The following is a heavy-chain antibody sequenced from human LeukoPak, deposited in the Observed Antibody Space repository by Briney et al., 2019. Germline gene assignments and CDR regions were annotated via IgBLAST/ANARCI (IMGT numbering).Heavy chain of an antibody. V-gene: IGHV1-69*13. CDR3: ARDRNAFDI. CDR2: IIPIFGTA. Sequence: SVKVSCKASGYTFTGYYMHWVRQAPGQGLEWMGGIIPIFGTANYAQKFQGRVTITADESTSTAYMELSSLRSEDTAVYYCARDRNAFDIWGQGTMVTVSS. CDR1: GYTFTGYY. J-gene: IGHJ3*02.